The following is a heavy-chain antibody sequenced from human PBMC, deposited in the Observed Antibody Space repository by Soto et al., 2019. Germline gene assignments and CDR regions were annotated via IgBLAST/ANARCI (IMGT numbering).Heavy chain of an antibody. Sequence: SETLSLTCSVYGGSFSGYYWSWIRQPPGKGLEWIGEINHSGSTNYNPSLKSRVTISVDTSKNQFSLKLSSVTAADTAVYYCARAAGHCSSTSCYRIDIWGQGTMVTVSS. V-gene: IGHV4-34*01. CDR2: INHSGST. CDR3: ARAAGHCSSTSCYRIDI. J-gene: IGHJ3*02. CDR1: GGSFSGYY. D-gene: IGHD2-2*01.